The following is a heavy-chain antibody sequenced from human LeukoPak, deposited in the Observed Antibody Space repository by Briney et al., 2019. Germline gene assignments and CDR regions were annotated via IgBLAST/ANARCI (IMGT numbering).Heavy chain of an antibody. D-gene: IGHD3-22*01. Sequence: ASVKVSCKASGYTFTSYGISWVRQAPGQGLEWMGWIRAYNGNTNYAQKLQGRVTMTTDTSTSTAYMELRSLRSDDTAVYYCARENYYDSSGYYYPFDYWGQGTLVTVSS. CDR3: ARENYYDSSGYYYPFDY. V-gene: IGHV1-18*01. CDR1: GYTFTSYG. J-gene: IGHJ4*02. CDR2: IRAYNGNT.